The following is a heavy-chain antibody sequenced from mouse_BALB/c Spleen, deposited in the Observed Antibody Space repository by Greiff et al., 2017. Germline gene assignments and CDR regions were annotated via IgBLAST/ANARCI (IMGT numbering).Heavy chain of an antibody. J-gene: IGHJ4*01. CDR3: ARGGDDYDYAMDY. Sequence: EVQGVESGGGLVKPGGSLKLSCAASGFTFSSYAMSWVRQTPEKRLEWVASISSGGSTYYPDSVKGRFTISRDNARNILYLQMSSLRSEDTAMYYCARGGDDYDYAMDYWGQGTSVTVSS. V-gene: IGHV5-6-5*01. CDR2: ISSGGST. D-gene: IGHD2-4*01. CDR1: GFTFSSYA.